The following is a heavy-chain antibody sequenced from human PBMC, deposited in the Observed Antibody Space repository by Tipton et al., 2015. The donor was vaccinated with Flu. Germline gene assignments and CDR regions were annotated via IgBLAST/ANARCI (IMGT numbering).Heavy chain of an antibody. D-gene: IGHD3-22*01. V-gene: IGHV1-18*01. CDR3: AREVGWTYYYDSSGSLLGDI. CDR1: GYTFTSYG. Sequence: QLVQSGAEVKKPGASVKVSCKASGYTFTSYGISWVRQAPGQGLEWMGWISAYNGNTNYAQKLQGRVTMTTDTSTSTAYMELRSLRSDDTAVYYCAREVGWTYYYDSSGSLLGDIWGQGTMVTVSS. CDR2: ISAYNGNT. J-gene: IGHJ3*02.